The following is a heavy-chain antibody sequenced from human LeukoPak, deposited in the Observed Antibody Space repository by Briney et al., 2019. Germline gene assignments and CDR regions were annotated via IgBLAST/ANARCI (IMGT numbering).Heavy chain of an antibody. J-gene: IGHJ4*02. V-gene: IGHV3-23*01. Sequence: PVGSLRLSCAASGFTLSNHGMSWVRQASGKGLEWVSAVSDSGSDTYYAASVKGRFTVSRDNSKNTLYLQMNSLRAEDTAVYYCAKRVPYSSSSVYFDNWGQGTLVTVSS. CDR2: VSDSGSDT. CDR1: GFTLSNHG. D-gene: IGHD6-6*01. CDR3: AKRVPYSSSSVYFDN.